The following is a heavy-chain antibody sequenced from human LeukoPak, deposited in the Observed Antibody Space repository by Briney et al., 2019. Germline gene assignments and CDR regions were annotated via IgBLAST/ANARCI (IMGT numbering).Heavy chain of an antibody. D-gene: IGHD1-26*01. J-gene: IGHJ3*02. CDR2: IYTSGST. CDR3: AREGVGAQRNWRSGAFDI. Sequence: SETLSLTCTVSGGSINSYYWNWIRQPAGKGLEWIGRIYTSGSTNYNPSLKSRVTMSVDTSKNQLSLKLSSVTAADTAVYYCAREGVGAQRNWRSGAFDIWGQGTVVTVSS. CDR1: GGSINSYY. V-gene: IGHV4-4*07.